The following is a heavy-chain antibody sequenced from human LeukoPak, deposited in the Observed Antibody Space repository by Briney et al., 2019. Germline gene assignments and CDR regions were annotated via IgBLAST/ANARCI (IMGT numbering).Heavy chain of an antibody. CDR1: GFTVSSNY. D-gene: IGHD6-19*01. V-gene: IGHV3-53*01. CDR2: ICSGGST. Sequence: GGSLRLSCAASGFTVSSNYMSWVRQAPGKGLEWVSVICSGGSTYYADSVKGRFTISRDNSKNTLYLQMNSLRAEDTAVYYCARVRGWRDAFDIWGQGTMVTVSS. J-gene: IGHJ3*02. CDR3: ARVRGWRDAFDI.